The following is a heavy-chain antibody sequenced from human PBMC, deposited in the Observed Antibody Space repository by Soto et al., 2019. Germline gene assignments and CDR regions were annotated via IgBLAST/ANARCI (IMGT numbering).Heavy chain of an antibody. Sequence: PGGSLRLSCAASGFTFSSYGMHWVRQAPGKGLEWVAVISYDGSNKYYADSVKGRFTISRDNSKNTLYLQMNSLRAEDTAVYYCAKDVSVEMATMLIDYWGQGTLVTVSS. D-gene: IGHD5-12*01. J-gene: IGHJ4*02. CDR2: ISYDGSNK. CDR3: AKDVSVEMATMLIDY. V-gene: IGHV3-30*18. CDR1: GFTFSSYG.